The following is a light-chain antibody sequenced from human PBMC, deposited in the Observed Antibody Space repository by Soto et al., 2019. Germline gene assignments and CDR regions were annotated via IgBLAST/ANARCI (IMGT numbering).Light chain of an antibody. V-gene: IGLV2-14*01. CDR1: SSAVGTNNF. CDR2: EVS. Sequence: QSARTQPASVPGSPGQSITTSCTGTSSAVGTNNFVSWYQQHPGKAPKLMIYEVSSRPSGVSNRFSGSKSGNTASLTISGLQADDEADYYCSSYSSTSTPWVFGGGTKLTVL. CDR3: SSYSSTSTPWV. J-gene: IGLJ3*02.